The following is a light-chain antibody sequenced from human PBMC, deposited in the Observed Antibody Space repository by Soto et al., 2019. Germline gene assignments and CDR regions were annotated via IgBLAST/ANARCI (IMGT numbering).Light chain of an antibody. Sequence: QSALTQPASVSGSPGQSITISCTGTSSDVGGYNHVSWYQQHPGKAPKLIIYEVRNRPSGVSNRLSGSKSGNTASLAITGLQAEDEADYYCQAYDYSLTASVFGGGTKLTVL. CDR1: SSDVGGYNH. V-gene: IGLV2-14*01. J-gene: IGLJ3*02. CDR2: EVR. CDR3: QAYDYSLTASV.